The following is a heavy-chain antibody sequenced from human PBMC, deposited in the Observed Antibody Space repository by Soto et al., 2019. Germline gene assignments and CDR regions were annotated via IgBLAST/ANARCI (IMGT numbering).Heavy chain of an antibody. Sequence: EVQLLESGGALVQGGGSLRLSCAASGFIFRSYDMSWVRQAPGKGLEWVSGISYSGGSTYYADSVKGRFTISRDNSKNTIYLQINSLRAEDTAVYYCPSRRLEYCSSNGCYVFDYWGQGTLVTVSS. J-gene: IGHJ4*01. CDR2: ISYSGGST. D-gene: IGHD2-2*01. CDR1: GFIFRSYD. CDR3: PSRRLEYCSSNGCYVFDY. V-gene: IGHV3-23*01.